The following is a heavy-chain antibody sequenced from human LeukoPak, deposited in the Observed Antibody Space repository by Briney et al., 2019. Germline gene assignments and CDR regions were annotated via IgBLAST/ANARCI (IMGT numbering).Heavy chain of an antibody. CDR3: ARGPYTDY. V-gene: IGHV3-30*04. Sequence: GGSLRLSCAASGFTFSSYVMHWVRQAPGKGLEWVAIISYDGSNEYYADSVKGRFTISRDNSKNTLYLQMNSLRAADTAVYYCARGPYTDYWGQGTLVTVSS. CDR2: ISYDGSNE. J-gene: IGHJ4*02. CDR1: GFTFSSYV. D-gene: IGHD4-11*01.